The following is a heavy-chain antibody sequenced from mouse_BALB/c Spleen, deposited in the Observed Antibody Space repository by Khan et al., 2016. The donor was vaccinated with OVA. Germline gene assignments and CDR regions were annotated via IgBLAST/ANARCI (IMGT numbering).Heavy chain of an antibody. D-gene: IGHD1-1*01. CDR1: GFTFSGYA. CDR2: ISSGDSYT. CDR3: ARPPITTIVATSYWFFDV. V-gene: IGHV5-9-3*01. J-gene: IGHJ1*01. Sequence: EVQRVESGGDLVKPGGSLKLSCAASGFTFSGYALSWVRQTPEKRLEWVATISSGDSYTYYPDSVKGRFTISRDNAKNTLYLQMSSLRSEDTAMYYCARPPITTIVATSYWFFDVWGAGTTVTVSS.